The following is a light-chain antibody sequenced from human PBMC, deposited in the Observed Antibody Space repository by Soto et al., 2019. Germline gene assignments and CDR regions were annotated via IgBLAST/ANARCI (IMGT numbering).Light chain of an antibody. V-gene: IGKV4-1*01. CDR2: WAS. J-gene: IGKJ1*01. Sequence: DIVMTQSPDSLAVSLGERATINCKSSQSVLYSSNNKNYLAWYQQKPGQPPKLLIYWASTRYSGVPDRFSGSGSGTDFTLTISSLQAEDVAVYYCQQYYSAPWTFGQGTKVDIK. CDR3: QQYYSAPWT. CDR1: QSVLYSSNNKNY.